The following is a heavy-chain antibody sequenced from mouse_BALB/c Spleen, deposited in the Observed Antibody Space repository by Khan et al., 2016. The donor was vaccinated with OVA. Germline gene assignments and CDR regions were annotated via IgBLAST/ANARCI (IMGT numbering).Heavy chain of an antibody. V-gene: IGHV9-3-1*01. CDR3: ARRGLSGTIEY. D-gene: IGHD1-1*02. Sequence: QIQLVQSGPELKKPGETVKISCKASGYTFTNYGMNWVKQAPGKGLKWMGFINTYTGEPTYADDFKGRFAFSLETSASTAYFQMNNLKNEDASTKFCARRGLSGTIEYWGQGTLVTVS. CDR1: GYTFTNYG. CDR2: INTYTGEP. J-gene: IGHJ3*01.